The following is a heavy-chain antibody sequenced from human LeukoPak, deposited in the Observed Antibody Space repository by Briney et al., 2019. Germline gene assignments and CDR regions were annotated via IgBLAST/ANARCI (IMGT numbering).Heavy chain of an antibody. J-gene: IGHJ6*03. CDR3: ARIWLQSSYYMDV. V-gene: IGHV4-34*01. Sequence: PSETLSLTCTVSGGSISSYYWSWIRQPPGKGLEWIGEINHSGSTNYNPSLKSRVTISVDTSKNQFSLKLSSVTAADTAVYYCARIWLQSSYYMDVWGKGTTVTVSS. D-gene: IGHD5-24*01. CDR1: GGSISSYY. CDR2: INHSGST.